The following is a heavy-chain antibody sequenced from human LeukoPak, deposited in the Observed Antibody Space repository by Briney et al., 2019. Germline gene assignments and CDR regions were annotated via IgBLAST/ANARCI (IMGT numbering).Heavy chain of an antibody. CDR1: GGSISSYY. CDR2: IYYSGST. Sequence: SETLSLTCTVSGGSISSYYWSWIRQPPGKGLEWIGYIYYSGSTNYNPSLKSRVTISVDTSKNQFSLKLSSVTAADTAVYYCARAYISNDSSGYYYGNWGQGTLVTVSS. J-gene: IGHJ4*02. V-gene: IGHV4-59*08. D-gene: IGHD3-22*01. CDR3: ARAYISNDSSGYYYGN.